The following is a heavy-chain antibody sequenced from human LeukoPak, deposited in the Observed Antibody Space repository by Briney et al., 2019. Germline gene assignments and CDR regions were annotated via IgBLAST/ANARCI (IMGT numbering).Heavy chain of an antibody. D-gene: IGHD5-18*01. Sequence: ASVKVSCKASGYTFTGYYMHWVRQAPGQGLEWMGWINPNSGGTNYAQKFQGRVTMTRDTSISTAYMELSRLRSDDTAVYYCARGNRAAMVTRYYYYYYMDVWGKGTTVTVSS. V-gene: IGHV1-2*02. CDR2: INPNSGGT. CDR1: GYTFTGYY. J-gene: IGHJ6*03. CDR3: ARGNRAAMVTRYYYYYYMDV.